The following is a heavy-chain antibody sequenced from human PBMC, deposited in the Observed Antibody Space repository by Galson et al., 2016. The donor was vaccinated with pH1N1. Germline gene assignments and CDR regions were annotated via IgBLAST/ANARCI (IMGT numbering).Heavy chain of an antibody. J-gene: IGHJ6*02. Sequence: SLRLSCAASGFSFDTYAMHWVRQAPGKGLEWVAFISYNGHDQSYADSLKGRFIISRDNSKNTVYLQLNSLRNEDTAVFYCAREAWSYADTYYHGMDVWGQGTTVTVSS. V-gene: IGHV3-30*03. CDR2: ISYNGHDQ. CDR3: AREAWSYADTYYHGMDV. D-gene: IGHD3-16*01. CDR1: GFSFDTYA.